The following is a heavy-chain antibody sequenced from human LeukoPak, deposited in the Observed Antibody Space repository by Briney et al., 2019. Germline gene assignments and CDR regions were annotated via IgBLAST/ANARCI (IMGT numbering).Heavy chain of an antibody. CDR3: AKDRGGAYYESSVDI. J-gene: IGHJ3*02. CDR2: ISYDGNNK. Sequence: GGSLRLSCAASGFSFSNYGIHWVRQAPGKGLEWVAVISYDGNNKYYADSVKGRFTIFRDNSKNTLYLQMNSLRAEDTAVYYCAKDRGGAYYESSVDIWGQGTMVTVSS. CDR1: GFSFSNYG. D-gene: IGHD3-22*01. V-gene: IGHV3-30*18.